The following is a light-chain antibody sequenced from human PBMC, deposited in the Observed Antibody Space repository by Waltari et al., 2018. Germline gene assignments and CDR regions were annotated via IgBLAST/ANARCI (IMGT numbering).Light chain of an antibody. J-gene: IGLJ2*01. CDR2: EVT. V-gene: IGLV2-14*01. CDR3: SSHISSDTVV. Sequence: QSALTQPASVSGSPGQSIPISCTTSSSDADTYNYVSWYQVHPGKAPKLMIYEVTNRPSGVSNRFSGSKSDNTASLTISGLQAEDEADYYCSSHISSDTVVFGGGTKLTVL. CDR1: SSDADTYNY.